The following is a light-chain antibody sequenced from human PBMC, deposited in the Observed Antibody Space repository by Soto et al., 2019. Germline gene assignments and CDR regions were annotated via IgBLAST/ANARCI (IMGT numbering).Light chain of an antibody. CDR3: QQYNTYTWT. CDR1: QTISNW. V-gene: IGKV1-5*01. CDR2: DAS. Sequence: DIQMTPSPSTLSASVGDRVTITCRASQTISNWLAWYQQKPGKAPKLLIYDASTLESGVPSRFSGSGSGTEFTLTISTLQPDDFATYYCQQYNTYTWTFGQGTKVDI. J-gene: IGKJ1*01.